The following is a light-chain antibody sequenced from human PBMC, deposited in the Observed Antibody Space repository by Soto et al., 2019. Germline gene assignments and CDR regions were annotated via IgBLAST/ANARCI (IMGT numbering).Light chain of an antibody. Sequence: EIVMTQSPATLSVSPGERATLSCRASQSVSSNLAWYQQKPGQAPRLLIYGASTRATGIPARFSGSGSGTDFTLNTSSLQSEDLAFYYCQQYNSWPPLTFGGGTKVEIK. CDR3: QQYNSWPPLT. CDR2: GAS. J-gene: IGKJ4*01. V-gene: IGKV3-15*01. CDR1: QSVSSN.